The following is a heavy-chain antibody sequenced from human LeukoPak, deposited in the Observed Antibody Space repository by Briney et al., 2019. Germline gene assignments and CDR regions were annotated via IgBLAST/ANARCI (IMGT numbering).Heavy chain of an antibody. Sequence: SGTLSLTCAVSGGSISSSNWWSWVHQPPGKGLEWIGEIYHSGSTNYNPSLKSRVTISVDKSKNQFSLKLSSVTAADTAVYYCARKEYGDYRRFDPWGQGTLVTVSS. D-gene: IGHD4-11*01. CDR3: ARKEYGDYRRFDP. J-gene: IGHJ5*02. V-gene: IGHV4-4*02. CDR1: GGSISSSNW. CDR2: IYHSGST.